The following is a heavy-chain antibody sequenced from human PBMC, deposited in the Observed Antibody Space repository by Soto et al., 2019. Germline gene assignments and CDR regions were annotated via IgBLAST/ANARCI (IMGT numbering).Heavy chain of an antibody. Sequence: QVQLEQSGAEVKKPGSSVKVSCKVSGGTFSNYAIDWVRLAPGHGLEWMGGIAPIFGTTYYTQKFQGRATIIADDSTTTAYLEMSSLRSEDTAIYYCARVEAVAGLYNYHGLDVWGQGTAVTVSS. CDR2: IAPIFGTT. D-gene: IGHD6-19*01. J-gene: IGHJ6*02. V-gene: IGHV1-69*12. CDR1: GGTFSNYA. CDR3: ARVEAVAGLYNYHGLDV.